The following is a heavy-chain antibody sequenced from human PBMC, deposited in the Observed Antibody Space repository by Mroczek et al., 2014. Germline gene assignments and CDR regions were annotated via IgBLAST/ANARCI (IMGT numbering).Heavy chain of an antibody. J-gene: IGHJ4*02. CDR2: IYYSGLT. D-gene: IGHD3-16*02. Sequence: QVQLQGVRAQGLVKPSQTLSLTCTVSGASINSNNYYWTWIRQYPGKGLEWIGFIYYSGLTFYNPSLRSRVTVTMDTSKNQFSLKLTSVTAADTAVYYCARGPWEGSYRWVDSWGQGSLVTVSS. CDR3: ARGPWEGSYRWVDS. V-gene: IGHV4-31*03. CDR1: GASINSNNYY.